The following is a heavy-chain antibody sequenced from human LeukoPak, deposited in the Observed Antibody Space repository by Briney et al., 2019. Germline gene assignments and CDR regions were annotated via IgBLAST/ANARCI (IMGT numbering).Heavy chain of an antibody. CDR1: GFTFGDYA. V-gene: IGHV3-49*03. J-gene: IGHJ4*02. D-gene: IGHD6-13*01. CDR2: IRSKAYGGTT. CDR3: TRDRSRIAAAGTYNDY. Sequence: GSLSLSCTASGFTFGDYAMSWFRQAPGKGLEWVGFIRSKAYGGTTEYAASVKGRFTISRDDSKSIAYLQMNSLKTEDTAVYYCTRDRSRIAAAGTYNDYWGQGTLVTVSS.